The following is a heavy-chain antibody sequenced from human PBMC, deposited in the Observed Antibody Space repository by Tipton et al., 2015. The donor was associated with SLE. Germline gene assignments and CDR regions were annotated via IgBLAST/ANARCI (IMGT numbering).Heavy chain of an antibody. D-gene: IGHD5-12*01. CDR3: ARHISAYDCNFDY. V-gene: IGHV4-30-2*01. CDR2: IYHSGGT. J-gene: IGHJ4*02. CDR1: SDSISSAGYS. Sequence: TLSLTCTISSDSISSAGYSWTWIRQPPGKGLEWIGYIYHSGGTYYNPSLKSRVSISVDTSTNRLFLNLISVTAADTALYYCARHISAYDCNFDYWGQGTLVTVSS.